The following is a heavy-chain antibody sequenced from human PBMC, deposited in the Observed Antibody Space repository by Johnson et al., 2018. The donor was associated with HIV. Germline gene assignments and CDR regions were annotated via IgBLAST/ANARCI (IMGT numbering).Heavy chain of an antibody. D-gene: IGHD4-23*01. CDR2: IRSDGTNK. CDR3: ARVGRWSTVVTPYYAFDI. Sequence: QVQLVESGGGVVQPGGSLRLSCETSGFTFRSYDMHWVRQAPGKGLEWVAFIRSDGTNKHFADSVKGRFTISRDNAKNSLYLQMNSLRAEDTAVYYCARVGRWSTVVTPYYAFDIWGQGTMVTVSS. V-gene: IGHV3-30*02. J-gene: IGHJ3*02. CDR1: GFTFRSYD.